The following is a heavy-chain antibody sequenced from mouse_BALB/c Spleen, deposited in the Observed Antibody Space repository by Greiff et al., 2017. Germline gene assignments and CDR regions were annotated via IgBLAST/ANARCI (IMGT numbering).Heavy chain of an antibody. J-gene: IGHJ4*01. Sequence: VKLQESGPDLVAPSQSLSITCTVSGFSLTSYGVHWVRQPPGKGLEWLVVIWSDGSTTYNSALKSRLSISKDNSKSQVFLKMNSLQTDDTAMYYCARHGGDYGYAMDYWGQGTSVTVSS. CDR1: GFSLTSYG. V-gene: IGHV2-6-2*01. CDR2: IWSDGST. CDR3: ARHGGDYGYAMDY. D-gene: IGHD2-4*01.